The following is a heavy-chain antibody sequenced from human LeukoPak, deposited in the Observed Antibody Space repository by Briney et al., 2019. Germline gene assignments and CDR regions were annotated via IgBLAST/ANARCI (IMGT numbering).Heavy chain of an antibody. J-gene: IGHJ4*02. Sequence: GGSLRLSCAASGFTFSNAWMSWVRQAPGKGLEWVGRLKSKTDGGTTDYAAPVKGTFTISRDDSKNTLYLQMNSLKTEDTAVYYCTTDYYDSSGYAIDYWGQGTLVTVSS. D-gene: IGHD3-22*01. V-gene: IGHV3-15*01. CDR3: TTDYYDSSGYAIDY. CDR1: GFTFSNAW. CDR2: LKSKTDGGTT.